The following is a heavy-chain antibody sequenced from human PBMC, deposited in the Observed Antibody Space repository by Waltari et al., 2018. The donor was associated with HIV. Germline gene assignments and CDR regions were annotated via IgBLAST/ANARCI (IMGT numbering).Heavy chain of an antibody. J-gene: IGHJ4*02. CDR2: ITRYTANT. Sequence: QIRLFQSDHAVRKPGASVTISCRTSRYPFINSHVTWVRQSLGQRLDWMGGITRYTANTNYTRESQGRVTLTTDAAAATAYLELRDLRPDDTAMYFCTRGNIWGSYRYFDYWGPGTLVTVS. CDR3: TRGNIWGSYRYFDY. V-gene: IGHV1-18*01. CDR1: RYPFINSH. D-gene: IGHD3-16*02.